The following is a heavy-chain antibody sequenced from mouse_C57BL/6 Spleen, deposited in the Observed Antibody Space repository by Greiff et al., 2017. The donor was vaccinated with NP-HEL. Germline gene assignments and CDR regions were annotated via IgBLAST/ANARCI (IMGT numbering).Heavy chain of an antibody. CDR2: INPYNGGT. CDR3: ASSTYGSSRSYAMDY. D-gene: IGHD1-1*01. Sequence: EVQLQQSGPVLVKPGASVKMSCKASGYTFTDYYMNWVKQSHGKSLEWIGVINPYNGGTSYNQKLKGKATLTVDKSSSTAYMELNSLTSEDSAVYYWASSTYGSSRSYAMDYWGQGTSVTVSS. J-gene: IGHJ4*01. V-gene: IGHV1-19*01. CDR1: GYTFTDYY.